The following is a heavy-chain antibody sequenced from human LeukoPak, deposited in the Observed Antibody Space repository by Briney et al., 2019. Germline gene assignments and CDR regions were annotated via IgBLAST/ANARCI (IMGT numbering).Heavy chain of an antibody. CDR3: ARGIGYCSGGSCYWTYWYFDP. CDR1: GGSFSGYY. J-gene: IGHJ2*01. V-gene: IGHV4-34*01. Sequence: PSETLSLTCAVYGGSFSGYYWSWIRQPPGKGLEWIGEINHSGSTNYNPSLKSRVTISVDTSKNQFSLKLSSVTAADTAVYYCARGIGYCSGGSCYWTYWYFDPWGRGTLVTVSS. D-gene: IGHD2-15*01. CDR2: INHSGST.